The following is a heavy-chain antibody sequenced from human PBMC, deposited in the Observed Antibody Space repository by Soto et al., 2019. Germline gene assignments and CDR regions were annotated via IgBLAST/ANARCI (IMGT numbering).Heavy chain of an antibody. CDR2: IYSSGTT. V-gene: IGHV4-4*07. CDR3: ARVGDRSSYYPYYYYGVDV. CDR1: DGSISSYY. J-gene: IGHJ6*02. Sequence: SETLSLTCIVSDGSISSYYWNWIRQPAGKRLEWIGRIYSSGTTNYNPPLKSRVTMSVDASKNQFSLKLSSVTAADTAVYYCARVGDRSSYYPYYYYGVDVWGQGTTVTVSS. D-gene: IGHD1-26*01.